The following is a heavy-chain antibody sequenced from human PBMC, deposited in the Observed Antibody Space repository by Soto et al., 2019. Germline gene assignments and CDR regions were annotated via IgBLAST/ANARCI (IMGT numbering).Heavy chain of an antibody. D-gene: IGHD2-15*01. CDR1: GYTFTNYG. J-gene: IGHJ2*01. Sequence: QVQLVQPGSEVKKPGASVKVSCKASGYTFTNYGMSWVRQAPGQGLEWMGWISAYNGNTNHAQNFQGMVTMTTDTSTNSAYMELRSLRSDDTAVYYCARCYCSVGSCYSCWHFDLWGRGALVTVSS. CDR2: ISAYNGNT. V-gene: IGHV1-18*01. CDR3: ARCYCSVGSCYSCWHFDL.